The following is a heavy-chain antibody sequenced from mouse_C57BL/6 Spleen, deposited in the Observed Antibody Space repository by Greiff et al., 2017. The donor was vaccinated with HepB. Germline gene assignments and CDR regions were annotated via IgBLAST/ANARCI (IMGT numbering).Heavy chain of an antibody. CDR2: IYPRSGNT. CDR1: GYTFTSYG. CDR3: ALTGPFDY. D-gene: IGHD4-1*01. V-gene: IGHV1-81*01. Sequence: QVQLKESGAELARPGASVKLSCKASGYTFTSYGISWVKQRTGQGLEWIGEIYPRSGNTYYNEKFKGKATLTADKSSSTAYMELRSLTSEDSAVYFCALTGPFDYWGQGTTLTVSS. J-gene: IGHJ2*01.